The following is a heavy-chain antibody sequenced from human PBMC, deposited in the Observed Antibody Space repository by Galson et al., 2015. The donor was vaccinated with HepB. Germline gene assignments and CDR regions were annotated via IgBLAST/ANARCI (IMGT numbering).Heavy chain of an antibody. CDR3: ARGTLNWNDAFDI. V-gene: IGHV3-33*01. Sequence: LRLSCAASGFTFSSYGMHWVRQAPGKGLEWVAVIWYDGSNKYYADSVKGRFTISRDNSKNTLYLQMNSLRAEDTAVYYCARGTLNWNDAFDIWGQGTMVTVSS. J-gene: IGHJ3*02. CDR2: IWYDGSNK. D-gene: IGHD1-20*01. CDR1: GFTFSSYG.